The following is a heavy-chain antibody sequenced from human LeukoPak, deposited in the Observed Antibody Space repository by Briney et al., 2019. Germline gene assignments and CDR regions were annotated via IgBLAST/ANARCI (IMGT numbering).Heavy chain of an antibody. D-gene: IGHD3-3*01. J-gene: IGHJ5*02. CDR3: ARRPKRYDFWSGQSATFDP. Sequence: SETLSLTCAVYGGSFSGYYWSWIRQPPGKGLEWIGEINHSGSTNYNPSLKSRVTISVDTSKNQFSLKLSSVTAADTAVYYCARRPKRYDFWSGQSATFDPWGQGTLVTVSS. V-gene: IGHV4-34*01. CDR1: GGSFSGYY. CDR2: INHSGST.